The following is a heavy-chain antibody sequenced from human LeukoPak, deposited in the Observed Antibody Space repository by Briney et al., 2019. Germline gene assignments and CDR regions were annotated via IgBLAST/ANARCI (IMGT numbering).Heavy chain of an antibody. CDR2: IYPGDSNT. V-gene: IGHV5-51*01. Sequence: GESLKISCKGSGYNFTSYWIGWVRQMPGKGLEWMGIIYPGDSNTRYSPSFQGQVTISADKSISTAYVQWSSLKASDTAMYYCATRGYCSSTICYDVGFDFWGQGTLVTVSS. J-gene: IGHJ4*02. CDR3: ATRGYCSSTICYDVGFDF. CDR1: GYNFTSYW. D-gene: IGHD2-2*01.